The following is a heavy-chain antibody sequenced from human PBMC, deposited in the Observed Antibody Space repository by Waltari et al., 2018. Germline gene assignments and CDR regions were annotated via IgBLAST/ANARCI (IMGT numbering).Heavy chain of an antibody. J-gene: IGHJ4*02. CDR1: GGTFGRFA. D-gene: IGHD2-2*01. CDR2: IIPKVGAS. CDR3: ATDTSPPY. V-gene: IGHV1-69*01. Sequence: QVQLVQSGAEVKKPGSSVKVSCKASGGTFGRFAISWVRQAAGEGLEWMGGIIPKVGASNYAQKFQGRVTITADDSTRMAYMEVSSLRFEDTAVYFCATDTSPPYWGQGTLVIVSS.